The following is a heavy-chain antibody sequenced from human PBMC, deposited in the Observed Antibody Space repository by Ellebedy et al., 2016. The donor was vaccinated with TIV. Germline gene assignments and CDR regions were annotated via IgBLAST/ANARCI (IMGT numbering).Heavy chain of an antibody. CDR2: IIPLLSIT. Sequence: ASVKVSCKASGGTFSSFGINWVRQAPGQGLEWMGRIIPLLSITNYAQKFQGRVSMTRDKSTSTLYMELTSLISEDTAVYYCAIDLTGDANLWGQGTLVIVSS. CDR1: GGTFSSFG. CDR3: AIDLTGDANL. D-gene: IGHD7-27*01. V-gene: IGHV1-69*04. J-gene: IGHJ5*02.